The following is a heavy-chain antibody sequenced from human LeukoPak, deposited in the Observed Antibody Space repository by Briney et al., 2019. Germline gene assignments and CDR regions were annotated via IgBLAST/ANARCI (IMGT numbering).Heavy chain of an antibody. CDR1: GFTFSNYE. D-gene: IGHD3-22*01. CDR2: ISSSGSDT. Sequence: GGSLRLSCAASGFTFSNYEMTWVRQAPGKGLEWVSYISSSGSDTDYADSVKGRFTISRDNAKKSLYLQMTSLRAEDTAVYYCARLLYYDSSGYSYWGQGILVTVSS. J-gene: IGHJ4*02. CDR3: ARLLYYDSSGYSY. V-gene: IGHV3-48*03.